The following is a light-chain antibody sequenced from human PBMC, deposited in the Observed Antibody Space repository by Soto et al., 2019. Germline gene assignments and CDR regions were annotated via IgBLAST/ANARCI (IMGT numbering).Light chain of an antibody. Sequence: QSVLTQPASVSGSPGQSSTISCTGTSSDVGSNLVSWYQQHPVKVPKLMIYEGTKRPSGVSNHFSGSKSGNTASLTISGLQAEDGADYYCCSYAGSSIWVFGGGTKLTVL. CDR1: SSDVGSNL. J-gene: IGLJ3*02. V-gene: IGLV2-23*01. CDR2: EGT. CDR3: CSYAGSSIWV.